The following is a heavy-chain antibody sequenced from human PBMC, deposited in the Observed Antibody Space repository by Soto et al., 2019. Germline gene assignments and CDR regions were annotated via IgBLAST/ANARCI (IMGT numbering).Heavy chain of an antibody. D-gene: IGHD2-21*02. CDR2: ITGNAANT. CDR3: AKAASECGGDCNSSYFDS. CDR1: RFTFGGYA. V-gene: IGHV3-23*01. J-gene: IGHJ4*02. Sequence: GGSLRLSCSASRFTFGGYAMSWVRQAPGKGLEWVSGITGNAANTVYADSVKGRFTISRDNSKNALYLQLNSLRAEDTAVYFCAKAASECGGDCNSSYFDSCGQGARVTVSS.